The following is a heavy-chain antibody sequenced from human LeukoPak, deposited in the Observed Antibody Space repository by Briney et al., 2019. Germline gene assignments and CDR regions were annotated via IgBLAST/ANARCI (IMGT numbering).Heavy chain of an antibody. J-gene: IGHJ4*02. CDR1: GFTFSSYA. D-gene: IGHD2-2*01. V-gene: IGHV3-23*01. CDR2: ISGSGGST. Sequence: GGSLRLSCAASGFTFSSYAMSWVRQAPGKGLEWVSAISGSGGSTYYAGSVKGRFTISRDNSKNTLYLQMNSLRAEDTAVYYCAKGWGYCSSTSCSDYWGQGTLVTVSS. CDR3: AKGWGYCSSTSCSDY.